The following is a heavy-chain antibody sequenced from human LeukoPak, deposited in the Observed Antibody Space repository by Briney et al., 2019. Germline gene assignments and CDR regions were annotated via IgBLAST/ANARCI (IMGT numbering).Heavy chain of an antibody. D-gene: IGHD2-2*02. J-gene: IGHJ4*02. CDR1: GGSISSYY. CDR3: ARHRPIFGYCSSTSCYKGFDY. CDR2: IYHSGST. Sequence: SETLSLTCTVSGGSISSYYWSWIRQPPGKGLEWIGSIYHSGSTYYNPSLKSRVTISVDTSKNQFSLKLSSVTAADTAVYYCARHRPIFGYCSSTSCYKGFDYWGQGTLVTVSS. V-gene: IGHV4-59*08.